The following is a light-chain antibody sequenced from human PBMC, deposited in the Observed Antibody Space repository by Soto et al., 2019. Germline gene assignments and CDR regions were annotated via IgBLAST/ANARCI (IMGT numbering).Light chain of an antibody. V-gene: IGKV3-11*01. J-gene: IGKJ5*01. CDR1: QSVSSN. CDR3: QRRYT. Sequence: EIVLTQSPATLSLSPGERATLSCRASQSVSSNLAWYQQKPGQAPRLLIYDASNRATGIPARFSGRGSGTDCTLTTSSLEADYFAVYASQRRYTFGQGTRLE. CDR2: DAS.